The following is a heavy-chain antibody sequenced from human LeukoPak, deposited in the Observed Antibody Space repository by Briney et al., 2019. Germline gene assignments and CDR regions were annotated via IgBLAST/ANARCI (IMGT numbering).Heavy chain of an antibody. Sequence: GGSLRLSCEVSGFTFSRNWMHWVRQAPGQGLVWVSRISDDGSRTGYADSVKGRVTISRDNAKNTLYLQMNSLRVEDTAVYYCARGRDYVSGAKYFDYWGQGSLVTVSS. CDR3: ARGRDYVSGAKYFDY. J-gene: IGHJ4*02. CDR1: GFTFSRNW. D-gene: IGHD3-10*02. CDR2: ISDDGSRT. V-gene: IGHV3-74*01.